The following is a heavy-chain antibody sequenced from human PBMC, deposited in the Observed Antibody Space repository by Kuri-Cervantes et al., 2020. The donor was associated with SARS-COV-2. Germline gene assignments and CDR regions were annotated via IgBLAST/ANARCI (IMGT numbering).Heavy chain of an antibody. CDR3: ARDSRYSSSWYLNDY. V-gene: IGHV3-33*01. D-gene: IGHD6-13*01. CDR1: EFTFSSFG. Sequence: GGSLRLSCAASEFTFSSFGVHWVRQAPGKGLEWVAVVWFDGSRQYYANSVKGRFTISRDNSKNTMYLEMNSLRAEDTAVYYCARDSRYSSSWYLNDYWGQGTLVTVSS. J-gene: IGHJ4*02. CDR2: VWFDGSRQ.